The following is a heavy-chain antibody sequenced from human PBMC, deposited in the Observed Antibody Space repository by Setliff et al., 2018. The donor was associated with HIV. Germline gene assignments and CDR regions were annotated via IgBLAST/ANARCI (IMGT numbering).Heavy chain of an antibody. J-gene: IGHJ3*02. CDR1: GGSFSGYY. CDR3: AREHCSGGSCNGFDI. D-gene: IGHD2-15*01. CDR2: IIHSGGT. Sequence: PSETLSLTCAVYGGSFSGYYWTWIRQPPGRGLEWIGEIIHSGGTNYNPSLKSRVTISLDTSRNQFSLKLGSVTAADTAMYYCAREHCSGGSCNGFDIWGQGTMVTVSS. V-gene: IGHV4-34*12.